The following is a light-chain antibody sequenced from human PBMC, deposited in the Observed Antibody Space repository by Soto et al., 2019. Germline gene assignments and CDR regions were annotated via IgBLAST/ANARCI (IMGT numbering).Light chain of an antibody. Sequence: DIQMTQSPSSLSASVGDRVTITCQASQDIKKFLSWFQQKPGKAPKLLIYDASNLQTGVPPRFGGSGSGTDSTFTITSLQPEDIGTYFCQQYDNLPYIFGQGTKLEIK. CDR3: QQYDNLPYI. V-gene: IGKV1-33*01. CDR2: DAS. J-gene: IGKJ2*01. CDR1: QDIKKF.